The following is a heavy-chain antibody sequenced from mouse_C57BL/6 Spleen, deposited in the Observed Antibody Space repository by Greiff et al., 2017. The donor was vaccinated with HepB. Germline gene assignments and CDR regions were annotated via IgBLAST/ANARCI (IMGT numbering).Heavy chain of an antibody. CDR2: INPGSGGT. V-gene: IGHV1-54*01. D-gene: IGHD1-1*01. J-gene: IGHJ1*03. CDR3: ARGDYYGSSYGWYFDV. Sequence: VQVVESGAELVRPGTSVKVSCKASGYAFTNYLIEWVKQRPGQGLEWIGVINPGSGGTNYNEKFKGKATLTADKSSSTAYMQLSSLTSEDSAVYFCARGDYYGSSYGWYFDVWGTGTTVTVSS. CDR1: GYAFTNYL.